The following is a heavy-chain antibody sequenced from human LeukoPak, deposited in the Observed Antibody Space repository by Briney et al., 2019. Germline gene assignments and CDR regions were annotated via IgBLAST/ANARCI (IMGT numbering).Heavy chain of an antibody. CDR3: AFFYYGSGSYSFDY. V-gene: IGHV3-23*01. J-gene: IGHJ4*02. CDR1: GFTSSSYA. CDR2: ISGSGGST. Sequence: GGSLRLSCAASGFTSSSYAMSWVRQAPGKGLEWVSAISGSGGSTYYADSVKGRSTISRDNSKNTLYLQMNSPRAEDTAVYYCAFFYYGSGSYSFDYWGQGTLVTVSS. D-gene: IGHD3-10*01.